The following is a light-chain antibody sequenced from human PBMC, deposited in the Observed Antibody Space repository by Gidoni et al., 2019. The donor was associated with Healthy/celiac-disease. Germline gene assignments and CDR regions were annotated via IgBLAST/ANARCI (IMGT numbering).Light chain of an antibody. Sequence: DIQMTQSPSTLSASVGDRVTITCRASQSISSWLAWYQQKPGIAPKLLIYDASSLERGVPSRFSGSGSGTEFTLTISSLQPDDFATYYCQQYNSYLFGGGTKVEIK. CDR3: QQYNSYL. CDR1: QSISSW. CDR2: DAS. J-gene: IGKJ4*01. V-gene: IGKV1-5*01.